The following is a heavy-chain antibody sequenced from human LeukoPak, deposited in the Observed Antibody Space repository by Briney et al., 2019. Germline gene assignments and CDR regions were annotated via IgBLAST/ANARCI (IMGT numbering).Heavy chain of an antibody. CDR2: IRDSGEA. V-gene: IGHV3-23*01. J-gene: IGHJ5*02. D-gene: IGHD3/OR15-3a*01. CDR1: GFTFSSYA. CDR3: ARDRAALQDWVEFDP. Sequence: PGGSPRLSCAASGFTFSSYAMSWVRQAPGKGLEWVGLIRDSGEAFYADFVRGRFAISRDESENTLYLQMNSLRVEDTAVYFCARDRAALQDWVEFDPWGQGTPVIVSS.